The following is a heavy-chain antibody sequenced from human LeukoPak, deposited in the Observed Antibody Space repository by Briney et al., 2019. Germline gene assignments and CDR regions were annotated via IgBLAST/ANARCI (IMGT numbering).Heavy chain of an antibody. D-gene: IGHD4-17*01. Sequence: SETLSLTCTVSGGSISSSSYYWGWIRQPPGKGLEWIGSIYYSGSTYYNPSLKSRVTISVDTSKNQFSLKLSSVTAADTAVYYCARPQLIYGDYVHGYWFDPWGQGTLVTVSS. J-gene: IGHJ5*02. CDR3: ARPQLIYGDYVHGYWFDP. CDR1: GGSISSSSYY. CDR2: IYYSGST. V-gene: IGHV4-39*01.